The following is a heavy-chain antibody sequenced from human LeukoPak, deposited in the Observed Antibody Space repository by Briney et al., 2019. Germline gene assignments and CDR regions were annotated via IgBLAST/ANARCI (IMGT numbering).Heavy chain of an antibody. Sequence: GGSLRLSCAASGFTFSSYGMSWVRQAPGKGLEWVSAISGSGGSTYYADSVKGRFTISRDNSKNTLYLQMNSLRAEDTAVYYCAKGPTFSYGDYLGYFDYWGQGTLVTVSS. CDR1: GFTFSSYG. D-gene: IGHD4-17*01. CDR2: ISGSGGST. CDR3: AKGPTFSYGDYLGYFDY. V-gene: IGHV3-23*01. J-gene: IGHJ4*02.